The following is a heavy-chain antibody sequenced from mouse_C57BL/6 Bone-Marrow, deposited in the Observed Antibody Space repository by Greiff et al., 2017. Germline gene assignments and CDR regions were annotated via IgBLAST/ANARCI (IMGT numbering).Heavy chain of an antibody. J-gene: IGHJ2*01. CDR2: IYPGDGDT. V-gene: IGHV1-82*01. CDR1: GYAFSSSW. CDR3: AGLLDY. Sequence: QVQLQQSGPELVKPGASVKISCKASGYAFSSSWMNWVQQRPGKGLEWIGRIYPGDGDTNYNGKFKGKATLTADKSSSTAYMQLSSLTSEDSAVYFCAGLLDYWGQGTTLTVSS.